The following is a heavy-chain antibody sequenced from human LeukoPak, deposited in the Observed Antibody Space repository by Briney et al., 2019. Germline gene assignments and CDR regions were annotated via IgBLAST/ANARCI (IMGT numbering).Heavy chain of an antibody. V-gene: IGHV3-9*03. CDR2: ISWNSGSI. CDR3: ARMDYDFWSGYYIDAY. CDR1: GFTFDDYA. D-gene: IGHD3-3*01. Sequence: GRSLRLSCAASGFTFDDYAMHWVRQAPGKGLEWVSGISWNSGSIGYADSVKGRFTISRDNAKNSPYLQMNSLRAEDMALYYCARMDYDFWSGYYIDAYWGQGTLVTVSS. J-gene: IGHJ4*02.